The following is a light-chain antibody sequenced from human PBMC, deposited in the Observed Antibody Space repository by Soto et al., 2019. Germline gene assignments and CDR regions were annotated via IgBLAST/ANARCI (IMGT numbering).Light chain of an antibody. V-gene: IGKV3-20*01. Sequence: EIVLTQSPGTLSLSPGERATLSCRASQSVSSSYLAWYQQKPGQAPRLLIYGASSRATGIPDRFSGSGSGKDFTLIISRLEPEDFAVYYCQQYRTFGQGTKV. J-gene: IGKJ1*01. CDR1: QSVSSSY. CDR3: QQYRT. CDR2: GAS.